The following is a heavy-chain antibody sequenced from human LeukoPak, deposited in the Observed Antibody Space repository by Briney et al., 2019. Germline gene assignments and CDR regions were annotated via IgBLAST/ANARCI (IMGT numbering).Heavy chain of an antibody. V-gene: IGHV4-59*01. J-gene: IGHJ4*02. D-gene: IGHD6-19*01. Sequence: PSETLSLTCTVSGDSISSYYWSWIRQPPGKGLEWIGYIYYSGSTNYNPSLKSRVTISVDTSKNQFSLKLSSVTAADTAVYYCARGAVAAYLPGVYYFDYWGQGTLVTVSS. CDR2: IYYSGST. CDR3: ARGAVAAYLPGVYYFDY. CDR1: GDSISSYY.